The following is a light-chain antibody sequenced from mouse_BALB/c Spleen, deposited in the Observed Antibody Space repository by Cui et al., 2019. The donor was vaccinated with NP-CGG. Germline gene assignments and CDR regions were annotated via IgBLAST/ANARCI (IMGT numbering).Light chain of an antibody. CDR3: ALWYSNHWV. Sequence: QAVVTPESALTTSPGETVTLTCRSSTGAVTTNKLANWVQERPDHLFTGLIGGTNNRAPGVPARFSGSLIGDKAALTITGAQTEDEAIYFCALWYSNHWVFGGGTKLTVL. CDR2: GTN. V-gene: IGLV1*01. CDR1: TGAVTTNKL. J-gene: IGLJ1*01.